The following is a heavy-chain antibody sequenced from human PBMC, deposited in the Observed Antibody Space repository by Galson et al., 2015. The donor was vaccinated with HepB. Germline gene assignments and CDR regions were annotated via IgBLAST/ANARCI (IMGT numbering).Heavy chain of an antibody. D-gene: IGHD3-10*01. CDR1: GYSFTTYW. CDR3: ARHRGIGELVWEH. CDR2: IDPSDSYT. J-gene: IGHJ1*01. V-gene: IGHV5-10-1*01. Sequence: QSGAEVKKPGESLKISCKDSGYSFTTYWISWVRQMPGKGLEWMGRIDPSDSYTYYSPSFQGHVSISVDKAITTVYLQWSSLKASDTAMYYCARHRGIGELVWEHWGQGTLVTVSS.